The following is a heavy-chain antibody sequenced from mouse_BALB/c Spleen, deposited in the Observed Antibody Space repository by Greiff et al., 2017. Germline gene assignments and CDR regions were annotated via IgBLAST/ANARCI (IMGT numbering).Heavy chain of an antibody. J-gene: IGHJ1*01. CDR1: GYTFTSYW. V-gene: IGHV1-87*01. Sequence: QVQLKESGAELARPGASVKLSCKASGYTFTSYWMQWVKQRPGQGLEWIGAIYPGDGDTRYTQKFKGKATLTADRSSSTAYMQLSSLASEDSAVYYCARSRYDEDWYFDVWGAGTTVTVSS. D-gene: IGHD2-14*01. CDR2: IYPGDGDT. CDR3: ARSRYDEDWYFDV.